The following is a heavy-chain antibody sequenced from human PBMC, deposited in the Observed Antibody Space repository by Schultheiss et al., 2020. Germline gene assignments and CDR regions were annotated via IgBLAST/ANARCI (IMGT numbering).Heavy chain of an antibody. D-gene: IGHD4-17*01. CDR1: GGAISSYY. Sequence: SETLSLTCTVSGGAISSYYWSWIRQAPGKGLQWIGRISTSGSTNYNPSLKSRVTISVDTSKNQFSLKLSSVTAADTAVYYCARGRTTVSAFDIWGQGTMVTVSS. CDR2: ISTSGST. J-gene: IGHJ3*02. V-gene: IGHV4-4*08. CDR3: ARGRTTVSAFDI.